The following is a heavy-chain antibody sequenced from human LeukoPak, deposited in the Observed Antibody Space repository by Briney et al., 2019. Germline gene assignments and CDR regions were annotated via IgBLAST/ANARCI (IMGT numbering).Heavy chain of an antibody. CDR1: GFIFSDFY. CDR3: AGSYDSSGFSDY. J-gene: IGHJ4*02. D-gene: IGHD3-22*01. CDR2: ICYSGKNI. Sequence: KSGGPLRLSCAASGFIFSDFYMNWLRQAPGKGPEWFSYICYSGKNIYYADSVKGRFTISSDNAKKSLYLQMNSLRAEDTAIYYCAGSYDSSGFSDYWGQGTLVTVSS. V-gene: IGHV3-11*01.